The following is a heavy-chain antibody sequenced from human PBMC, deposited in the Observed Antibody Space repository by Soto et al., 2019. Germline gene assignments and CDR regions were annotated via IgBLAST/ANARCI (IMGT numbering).Heavy chain of an antibody. Sequence: PWATLALTCTVSGGSSGSDYWRWVGQPAGKGLEWIGRIYTSGSTNYNPSLKSRVTMSGDTSKNQFSLKLSSVNAADTAVYYCARGGGSHETGLAYRGQRTLVTVSS. CDR1: GGSSGSDY. J-gene: IGHJ4*02. V-gene: IGHV4-4*07. D-gene: IGHD1-26*01. CDR2: IYTSGST. CDR3: ARGGGSHETGLAY.